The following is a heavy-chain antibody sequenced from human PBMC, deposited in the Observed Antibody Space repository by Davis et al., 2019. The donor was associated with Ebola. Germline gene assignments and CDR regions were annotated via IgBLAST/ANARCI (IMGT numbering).Heavy chain of an antibody. CDR2: IGTSGTYI. V-gene: IGHV3-21*01. CDR3: VREGYDILTGYRTREFDY. D-gene: IGHD3-9*01. CDR1: GFTFNTYS. J-gene: IGHJ4*02. Sequence: PGGSLRLSCAASGFTFNTYSMNWVRQAPGKGLEWVSSIGTSGTYIHYSDSMRGRFTISRDDAKNSLYLHMNSLRAEDTAVYYCVREGYDILTGYRTREFDYWGQGTLVTVSS.